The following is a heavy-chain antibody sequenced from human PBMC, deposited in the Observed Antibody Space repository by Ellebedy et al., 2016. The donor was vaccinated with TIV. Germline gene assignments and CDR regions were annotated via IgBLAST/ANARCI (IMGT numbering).Heavy chain of an antibody. CDR1: GYTFTSYA. J-gene: IGHJ4*02. CDR3: ARDIGNSIFGVIISLLDD. Sequence: AASVTVSCKTSGYTFTSYAIPWVREAPGQGLEWMGWVSTYNGNTNYAQTLQGRVTMTTDTSTSTAYMELRSLRSDDTDVYYCARDIGNSIFGVIISLLDDWGQGTLVTVSS. V-gene: IGHV1-18*01. D-gene: IGHD3-3*01. CDR2: VSTYNGNT.